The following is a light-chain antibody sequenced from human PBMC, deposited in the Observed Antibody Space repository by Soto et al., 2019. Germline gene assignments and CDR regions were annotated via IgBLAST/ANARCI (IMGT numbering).Light chain of an antibody. CDR2: DAS. J-gene: IGKJ2*01. CDR1: QRVSSY. CDR3: QQRSNCPPYT. Sequence: EIVLTQSPATLSLSPGERATLSCRASQRVSSYLAWYQQQPGQAPRLLIYDASNRATGIPARFSGSGSGTDFTLTISRLEPEDFAVYYCQQRSNCPPYTFVPGTKPELK. V-gene: IGKV3-11*01.